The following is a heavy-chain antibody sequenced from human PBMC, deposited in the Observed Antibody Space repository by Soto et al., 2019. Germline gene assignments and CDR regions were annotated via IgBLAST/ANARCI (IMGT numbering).Heavy chain of an antibody. CDR3: ARGPPFGY. V-gene: IGHV4-31*03. Sequence: QVQLQESGPGLVKPSQTLSLTCTVSGGSISSGGYYWSWIRQHPGKGLEWIGYIYSGSTYYNPSLKRRVTISVDTSKNQFSLKLSSVTAADTAVYYCARGPPFGYWGQGTLVTVSS. CDR2: IYSGST. J-gene: IGHJ4*02. CDR1: GGSISSGGYY.